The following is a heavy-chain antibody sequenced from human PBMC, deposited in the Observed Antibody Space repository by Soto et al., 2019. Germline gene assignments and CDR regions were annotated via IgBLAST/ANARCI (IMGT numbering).Heavy chain of an antibody. CDR3: STPGIAVSGTRGRFDY. D-gene: IGHD6-19*01. V-gene: IGHV3-15*07. Sequence: EVQLVESGGGLVKPGGSLRLSCAASGFTFTNAWMNWVRQAPGKGLEWAGRIKSKTDGGTTDYAAPVKGRFTISRDDSKNTLYLQMNSLKTEDTAVYYCSTPGIAVSGTRGRFDYWGQGTLVTVSS. J-gene: IGHJ4*02. CDR1: GFTFTNAW. CDR2: IKSKTDGGTT.